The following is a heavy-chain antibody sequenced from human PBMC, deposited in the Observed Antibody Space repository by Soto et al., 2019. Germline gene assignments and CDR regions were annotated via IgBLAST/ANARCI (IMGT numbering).Heavy chain of an antibody. D-gene: IGHD6-13*01. CDR1: IYSIAIYY. CDR2: VYYSGTT. J-gene: IGHJ4*02. Sequence: SATLSLTCAVYIYSIAIYYWSWIRQPPGKGLEWIGHVYYSGTTNYSPALKSRVTISIDTSQNQFSLKLSSVTAADTAVYYCAKQIAEAPYYLDYWGQGILVTVS. CDR3: AKQIAEAPYYLDY. V-gene: IGHV4-59*08.